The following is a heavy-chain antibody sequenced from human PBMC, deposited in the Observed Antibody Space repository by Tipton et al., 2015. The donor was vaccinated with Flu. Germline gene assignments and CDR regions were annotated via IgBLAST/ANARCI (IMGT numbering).Heavy chain of an antibody. J-gene: IGHJ3*02. CDR2: IYYSGST. Sequence: GLVKPSETLSLTCTVSGGSISSSTYYWGWIRQPPGKGLEWIGYIYYSGSTYYSPSLKSRVTISADTSKNQFSLKMSSVTAADTAMYYCARRRGFPAFDIWGQGTMVTVSS. D-gene: IGHD3-3*01. CDR3: ARRRGFPAFDI. CDR1: GGSISSSTYY. V-gene: IGHV4-39*01.